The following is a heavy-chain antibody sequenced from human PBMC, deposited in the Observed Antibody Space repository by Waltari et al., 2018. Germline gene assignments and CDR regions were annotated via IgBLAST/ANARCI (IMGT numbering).Heavy chain of an antibody. V-gene: IGHV3-9*01. D-gene: IGHD3-3*01. CDR2: ISWNSGSI. J-gene: IGHJ2*01. Sequence: EVHLVESGGGLVQPGRSLRLSCAASGFTFDDYSMHWIRQAPGKGLEWVSGISWNSGSIGYADSVKGRFTISRDNAKNSLYLQMNSLRAEDTALYYCARLRYDFWSGRADWYFDLWGRGTLVTVSS. CDR3: ARLRYDFWSGRADWYFDL. CDR1: GFTFDDYS.